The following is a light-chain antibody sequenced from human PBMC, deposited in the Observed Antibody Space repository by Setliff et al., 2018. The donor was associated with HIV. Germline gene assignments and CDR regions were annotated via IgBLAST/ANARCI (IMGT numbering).Light chain of an antibody. Sequence: QSVLAQPASVSGSPGQSITTSCTGTSGDVGGYNFVSWYQQSPGKAPKLMIYEVSNRPSGVSNRFSGSKSGNTASLTISGLQAEDEADYYCSSYTGKSTNTYVFGTGTKVTV. CDR3: SSYTGKSTNTYV. CDR2: EVS. J-gene: IGLJ1*01. V-gene: IGLV2-14*01. CDR1: SGDVGGYNF.